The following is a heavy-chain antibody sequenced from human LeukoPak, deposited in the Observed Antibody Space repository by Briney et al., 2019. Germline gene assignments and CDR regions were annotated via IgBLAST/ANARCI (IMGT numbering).Heavy chain of an antibody. D-gene: IGHD4-17*01. V-gene: IGHV1-18*01. Sequence: GASVKVSCKASGYTFSNYGVSWVRQAPGQGLEWMGWISAYNNNTNYAQKFQGRATMTRNTSISTAYMELSSLRSEDTAVYYCAILHLPTVTTSDYWGQGTLVTVSS. CDR3: AILHLPTVTTSDY. J-gene: IGHJ4*02. CDR2: ISAYNNNT. CDR1: GYTFSNYG.